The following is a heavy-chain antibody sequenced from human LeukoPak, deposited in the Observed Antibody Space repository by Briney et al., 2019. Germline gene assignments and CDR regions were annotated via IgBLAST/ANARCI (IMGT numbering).Heavy chain of an antibody. CDR3: GRYPPGHYGMDV. V-gene: IGHV5-51*01. Sequence: GESLKTSCQGPGYRFHTYWLGWGRPIPGKGLGWMGIIHSGDSNTRYSPSFQGQVTISVDKSISTAYLQWSSLNASDTAMYYCGRYPPGHYGMDVWGQGTTVTVSS. CDR1: GYRFHTYW. J-gene: IGHJ6*02. CDR2: IHSGDSNT.